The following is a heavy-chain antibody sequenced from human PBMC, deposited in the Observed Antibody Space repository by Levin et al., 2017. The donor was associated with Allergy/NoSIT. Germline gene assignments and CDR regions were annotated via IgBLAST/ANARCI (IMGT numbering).Heavy chain of an antibody. D-gene: IGHD5-18*01. Sequence: SGPTLVKPTQTLTLTCTFSGFSLSTGGVGVGWIRQSPEKALEWLALIYWDGDKRYSPALKTRVTITKDSSRNQVVLIMTNMDPVDTATYYCAHVEPFEYRSGLRRKNSPGMDVWGQGTPVTVSS. V-gene: IGHV2-5*02. J-gene: IGHJ6*02. CDR3: AHVEPFEYRSGLRRKNSPGMDV. CDR2: IYWDGDK. CDR1: GFSLSTGGVG.